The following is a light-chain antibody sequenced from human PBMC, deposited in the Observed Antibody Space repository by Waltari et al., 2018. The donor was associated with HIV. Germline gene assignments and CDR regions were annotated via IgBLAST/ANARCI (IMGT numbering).Light chain of an antibody. CDR2: GAS. Sequence: EIVMTQSPVTLSVSPGERATLACRARQSISSNVAWYQQQPGQAPRLLIYGASTRATGIPARFSGSGSGTEFTLTISSLQSEDFALCYCQQYNNWPSITFGQGTRLEIK. J-gene: IGKJ5*01. V-gene: IGKV3-15*01. CDR1: QSISSN. CDR3: QQYNNWPSIT.